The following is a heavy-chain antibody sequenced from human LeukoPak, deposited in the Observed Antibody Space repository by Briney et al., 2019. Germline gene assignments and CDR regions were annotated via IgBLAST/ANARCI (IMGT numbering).Heavy chain of an antibody. CDR2: IYTSGST. D-gene: IGHD6-19*01. J-gene: IGHJ1*01. Sequence: SETLSLTCTVSGGSISSYYWSWIRQPAGKGLEWIGRIYTSGSTNYNPSLKSRVTISVDTSKNQFSLKLSSVTAADTAVYYCARETYSSGFEYFQHWGQGTLVTVSS. CDR1: GGSISSYY. CDR3: ARETYSSGFEYFQH. V-gene: IGHV4-4*07.